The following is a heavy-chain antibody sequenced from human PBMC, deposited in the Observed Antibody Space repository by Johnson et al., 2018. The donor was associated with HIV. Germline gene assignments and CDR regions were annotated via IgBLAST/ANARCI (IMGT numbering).Heavy chain of an antibody. D-gene: IGHD3-22*01. Sequence: QVRLVESGGGLIQPGGSLRLSCAASGFTVSSNYMSWIRQAPGKGLEWVSYISSSGSTIYYADSVKGRFTISRDNAKNSLYLQMNSLRAEDTAVYYCAREKGYYYDSSGLDAFDICGQGTMVTVSS. CDR2: ISSSGSTI. V-gene: IGHV3-11*04. J-gene: IGHJ3*02. CDR3: AREKGYYYDSSGLDAFDI. CDR1: GFTVSSNY.